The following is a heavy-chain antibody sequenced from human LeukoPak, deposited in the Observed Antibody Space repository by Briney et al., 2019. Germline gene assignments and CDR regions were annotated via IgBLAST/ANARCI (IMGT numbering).Heavy chain of an antibody. V-gene: IGHV1-2*06. Sequence: ASVKVSCKASGYTFTGYYMHWVRQAPGQGLEWMGRINPNSGGTNYAQKFQGRVTMTRDTSISTAYMELSGLRSDDTAVYYCARGSHSSGFIFDYWGQGTLVTVSS. CDR1: GYTFTGYY. D-gene: IGHD3-22*01. J-gene: IGHJ4*02. CDR3: ARGSHSSGFIFDY. CDR2: INPNSGGT.